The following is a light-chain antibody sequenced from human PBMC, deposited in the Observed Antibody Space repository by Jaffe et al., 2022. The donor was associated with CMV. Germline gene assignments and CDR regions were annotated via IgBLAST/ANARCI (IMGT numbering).Light chain of an antibody. V-gene: IGKV1-33*01. CDR1: QHISKF. J-gene: IGKJ4*01. CDR2: DAS. Sequence: DIQMTQSPSSLSASVGDRVTITCQASQHISKFLNWYQQKPGKAPKLLIYDASNLETGVPSRFSGSGSGTDFSFTISSLQPEDIATYYCQQYDDLLITFGGGTNVEI. CDR3: QQYDDLLIT.